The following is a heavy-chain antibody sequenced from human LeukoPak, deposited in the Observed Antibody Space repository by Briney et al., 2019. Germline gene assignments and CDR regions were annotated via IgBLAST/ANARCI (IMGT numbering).Heavy chain of an antibody. D-gene: IGHD3-3*01. Sequence: PSETLSLTCTVSGGSISSYYWSWIRQPPGKGLEWVGYIYYSGSTNYNPSLKSRVTISVDTSKNQFSLKLSSVTAADTAVYYCASDYYYFWSGSPRGYYYMDVWGKGTTVTVSS. V-gene: IGHV4-59*01. CDR3: ASDYYYFWSGSPRGYYYMDV. CDR1: GGSISSYY. CDR2: IYYSGST. J-gene: IGHJ6*03.